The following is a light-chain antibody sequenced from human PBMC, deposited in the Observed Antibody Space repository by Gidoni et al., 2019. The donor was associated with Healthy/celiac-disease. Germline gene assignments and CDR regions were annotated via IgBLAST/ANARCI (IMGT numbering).Light chain of an antibody. CDR1: ALPKQY. J-gene: IGLJ2*01. CDR2: KDS. Sequence: SYELTQPPSVSVSTGQTARITCPGDALPKQYAYWYHQKPGQAPVLVIYKDSERPSGIPERFSGSSSGTTVTLTISGVQAEDEADYYCQSADSSGTYVVFGGGTKLTVL. V-gene: IGLV3-25*02. CDR3: QSADSSGTYVV.